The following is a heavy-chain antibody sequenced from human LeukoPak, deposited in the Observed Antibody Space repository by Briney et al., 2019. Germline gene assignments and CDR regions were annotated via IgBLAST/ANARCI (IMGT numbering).Heavy chain of an antibody. Sequence: ASVKVSCKASGYTFSGYYIHWVRQAPGQGLEWMAWIDPSNGDTNYAQKFQGRVTMTRDTSISTAYMELTRLISDDTAVYYCARVGSSGWYVHPTLDYWGQGTLVTVSS. CDR3: ARVGSSGWYVHPTLDY. CDR1: GYTFSGYY. CDR2: IDPSNGDT. D-gene: IGHD6-19*01. V-gene: IGHV1-2*02. J-gene: IGHJ4*02.